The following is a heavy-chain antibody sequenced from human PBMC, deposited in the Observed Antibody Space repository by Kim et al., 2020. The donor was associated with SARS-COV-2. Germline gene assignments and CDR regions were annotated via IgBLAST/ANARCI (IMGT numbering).Heavy chain of an antibody. V-gene: IGHV3-7*03. J-gene: IGHJ4*01. Sequence: GGSLRLSCVGSGFTFTKSWMTWVRQAPGKGLEWVANIKEDGSGKNYVDSVKGRFTISRDNAKNSVYLQMDSLRADDTAVYYCAKESWGPDYWGHGTLV. CDR1: GFTFTKSW. D-gene: IGHD7-27*01. CDR2: IKEDGSGK. CDR3: AKESWGPDY.